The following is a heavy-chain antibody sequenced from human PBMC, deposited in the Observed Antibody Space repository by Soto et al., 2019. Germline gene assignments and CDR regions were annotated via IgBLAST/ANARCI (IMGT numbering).Heavy chain of an antibody. CDR2: ISGSGGST. V-gene: IGHV3-23*01. D-gene: IGHD3-16*02. J-gene: IGHJ3*02. CDR1: GFTFSSYA. Sequence: VGSLRLSCAASGFTFSSYAMSWVRQAPGKGLEWVSAISGSGGSTYYADSVKGRFTISRDNSKNTLYLQMNSLRAEDTAVYYCAKDFGYDYVWGSYRYGAFDIWGQGTVVTVSS. CDR3: AKDFGYDYVWGSYRYGAFDI.